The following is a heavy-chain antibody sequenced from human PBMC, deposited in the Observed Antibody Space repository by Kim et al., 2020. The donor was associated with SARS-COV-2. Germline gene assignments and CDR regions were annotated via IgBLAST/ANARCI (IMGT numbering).Heavy chain of an antibody. D-gene: IGHD3-9*01. CDR3: ARDSADLGRYFDSQSGDY. J-gene: IGHJ4*02. CDR2: INPSGGST. CDR1: GYTFTSYY. V-gene: IGHV1-46*01. Sequence: ASVKVSCKASGYTFTSYYMHWVRQAPGQGLEWMGIINPSGGSTSYAQKFQGRVTMTRDTSTSTVYMELSSLRSEDTAVYYCARDSADLGRYFDSQSGDYWGQGTLVTVSS.